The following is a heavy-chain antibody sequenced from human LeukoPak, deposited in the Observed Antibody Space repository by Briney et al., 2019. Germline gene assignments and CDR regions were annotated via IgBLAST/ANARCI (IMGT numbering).Heavy chain of an antibody. CDR2: IKKDGSEK. CDR1: GFTFSNSW. V-gene: IGHV3-7*01. J-gene: IGHJ4*02. Sequence: GGSLRLSCAASGFTFSNSWMSWVRQAPGKGLEWVANIKKDGSEKYYVDSVKGRFTISRDNAKNSLYLQMNSLRVEDTAVYYCEGSAGYWGQGTLVPVSS. CDR3: EGSAGY. D-gene: IGHD6-19*01.